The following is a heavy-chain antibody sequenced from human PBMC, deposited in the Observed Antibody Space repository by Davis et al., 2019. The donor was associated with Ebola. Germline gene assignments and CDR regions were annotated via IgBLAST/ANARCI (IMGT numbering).Heavy chain of an antibody. CDR1: GFTFDDYG. Sequence: GESLKISCTASGFTFDDYGMHWVRQAPGKGLEWLAFIRFDGNAHYHTDSVKGRFTISRDNSKNTLYLRMNNLRAGDTAVYYCAKEGSGRSLDYWGQGTLVTVSS. J-gene: IGHJ4*02. V-gene: IGHV3-30*02. D-gene: IGHD1-1*01. CDR3: AKEGSGRSLDY. CDR2: IRFDGNAH.